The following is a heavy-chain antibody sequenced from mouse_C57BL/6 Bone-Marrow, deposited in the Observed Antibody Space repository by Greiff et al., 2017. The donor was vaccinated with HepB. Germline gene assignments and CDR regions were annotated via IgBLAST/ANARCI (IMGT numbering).Heavy chain of an antibody. CDR1: GFSFNTYA. V-gene: IGHV10-1*01. CDR2: IRSKSKNYAT. D-gene: IGHD2-4*01. CDR3: VRHGGLRRGFDY. J-gene: IGHJ2*01. Sequence: EVKLMESGGGLVQPKGSLKLSCAASGFSFNTYAMNWVRQAPGKGLEWVARIRSKSKNYATYYADSVKDRFTISRDDSESMLYLQMNNLKTEDTAMYYCVRHGGLRRGFDYWGQGTTLTVSS.